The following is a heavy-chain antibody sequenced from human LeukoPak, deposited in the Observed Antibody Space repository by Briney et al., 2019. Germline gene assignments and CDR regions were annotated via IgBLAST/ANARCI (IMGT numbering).Heavy chain of an antibody. CDR2: ISGSGGST. V-gene: IGHV3-23*01. CDR1: GFIFRSYA. CDR3: AKGPDYYDSSPFDY. J-gene: IGHJ4*02. D-gene: IGHD3-22*01. Sequence: GGSLRLSCAASGFIFRSYAMSWVRQAPGKGLEWVSAISGSGGSTYYADSVKGRFTISRDNSKNTLYLQMNSLRAEDTAVYYCAKGPDYYDSSPFDYWGQGTLVTVSS.